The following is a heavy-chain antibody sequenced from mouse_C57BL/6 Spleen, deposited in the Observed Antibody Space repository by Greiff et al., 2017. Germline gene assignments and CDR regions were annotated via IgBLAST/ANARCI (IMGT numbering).Heavy chain of an antibody. CDR1: GYTFTSYW. CDR2: IDPSDSYT. D-gene: IGHD2-3*01. V-gene: IGHV1-50*01. J-gene: IGHJ3*01. Sequence: QVQLQQSGAELVKPGASVKLSCKASGYTFTSYWMQWVKQRPGQGLEWIGEIDPSDSYTNYNQKFKGKATLTVDTSSSTAYMQLSSLTSEDSAVYYCARADGYYSSFAYWGQGTLVTVSA. CDR3: ARADGYYSSFAY.